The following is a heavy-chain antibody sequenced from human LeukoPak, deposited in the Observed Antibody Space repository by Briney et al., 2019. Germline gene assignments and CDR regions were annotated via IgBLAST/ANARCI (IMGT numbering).Heavy chain of an antibody. CDR1: GGSFSGYY. J-gene: IGHJ5*02. Sequence: PSETLSLTCAVYGGSFSGYYWSWIRQPPGKGLEWIGEINHSGSTNYNPSLKSRVTISVDTSKNQFSLKLSSVTAADTAVYYCASSIAAAGSRSAWFDPWGQGTLVTVSS. D-gene: IGHD6-13*01. CDR3: ASSIAAAGSRSAWFDP. CDR2: INHSGST. V-gene: IGHV4-34*01.